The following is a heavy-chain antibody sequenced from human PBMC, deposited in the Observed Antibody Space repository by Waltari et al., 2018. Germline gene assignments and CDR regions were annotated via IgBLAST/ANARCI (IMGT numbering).Heavy chain of an antibody. D-gene: IGHD2-15*01. CDR3: ARDRGRGLYLDS. Sequence: QVQLQESGPGLVTPSGTLSVTCAVSGASISGIYWWRWVRQPPGKGLVRIGQIHGSGRSNYNPSRESGVTVAIGTSNNHFSLKLTFATAADTAVYYCARDRGRGLYLDSWGQGALVTVSP. J-gene: IGHJ4*02. CDR2: IHGSGRS. CDR1: GASISGIYW. V-gene: IGHV4-4*02.